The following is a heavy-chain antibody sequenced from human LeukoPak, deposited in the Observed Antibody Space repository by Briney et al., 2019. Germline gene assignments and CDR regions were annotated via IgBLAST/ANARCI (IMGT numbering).Heavy chain of an antibody. CDR1: GFTYSSYA. D-gene: IGHD3-10*01. J-gene: IGHJ3*02. CDR2: MSYDGSNK. V-gene: IGHV3-30*18. Sequence: GGSLRLSCAASGFTYSSYAIHWLRQAPGKGLEWVADMSYDGSNKYYTDSVKGRFTISRENSKNTLSLQMNSLRAEDTAVYYCAKDRDYYGSVNAFDIWGQGTMVTVSS. CDR3: AKDRDYYGSVNAFDI.